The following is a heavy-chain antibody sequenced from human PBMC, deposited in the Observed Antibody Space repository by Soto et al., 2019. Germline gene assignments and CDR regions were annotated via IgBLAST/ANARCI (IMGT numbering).Heavy chain of an antibody. CDR2: IYYSGST. CDR3: ARGDFLAALHGMDV. D-gene: IGHD6-6*01. Sequence: PSETLSLTCTVSGGSISSGDYYWSWIRQPPGKGLEWIGYIYYSGSTYYNPSLKSRVTISVDTSKNQFSLKLSSVTAADTAVYYCARGDFLAALHGMDVWGHGTTVTVSS. V-gene: IGHV4-30-4*01. CDR1: GGSISSGDYY. J-gene: IGHJ6*02.